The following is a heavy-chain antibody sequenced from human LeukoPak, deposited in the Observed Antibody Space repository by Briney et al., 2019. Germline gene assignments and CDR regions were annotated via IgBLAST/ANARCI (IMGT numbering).Heavy chain of an antibody. D-gene: IGHD3-10*01. CDR2: IYYSGNT. V-gene: IGHV4-59*01. CDR1: GGSISSDY. Sequence: PSETQSLTCTVSGGSISSDYWSWIRQPPGKGLEWIGDIYYSGNTNYNPSLKSRVTISVDTSKNQFSLKLSSVTAADTAVYYCARDLGGNRGIDCWGQGTLVTVSS. J-gene: IGHJ4*02. CDR3: ARDLGGNRGIDC.